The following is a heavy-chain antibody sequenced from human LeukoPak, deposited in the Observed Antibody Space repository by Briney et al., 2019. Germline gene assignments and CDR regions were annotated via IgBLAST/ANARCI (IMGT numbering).Heavy chain of an antibody. CDR2: MNPNSGNT. J-gene: IGHJ4*02. Sequence: ASVKVSCKASGYTFTSYDINWVRQATGQGLEWMGWMNPNSGNTGYAQKFQGRVTITRNTSISTAYMELSSLRSEDTAVYYCARAISSSGWSDYWGQGTLVTVSS. CDR3: ARAISSSGWSDY. V-gene: IGHV1-8*03. CDR1: GYTFTSYD. D-gene: IGHD6-19*01.